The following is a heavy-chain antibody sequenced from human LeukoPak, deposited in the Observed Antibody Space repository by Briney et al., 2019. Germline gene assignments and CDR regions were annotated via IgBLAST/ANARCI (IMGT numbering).Heavy chain of an antibody. CDR3: AREVVPAARANWFDP. D-gene: IGHD2-2*01. J-gene: IGHJ5*02. V-gene: IGHV3-9*01. Sequence: GGSLRLSCAASGFTFSSYGMHWVRQAPGKGLEWVSGISWNSGSIGYADSVKGRSTISRDNAKNSLYLQMNSLRAEDTALYYCAREVVPAARANWFDPWGQGTLVTVSS. CDR2: ISWNSGSI. CDR1: GFTFSSYG.